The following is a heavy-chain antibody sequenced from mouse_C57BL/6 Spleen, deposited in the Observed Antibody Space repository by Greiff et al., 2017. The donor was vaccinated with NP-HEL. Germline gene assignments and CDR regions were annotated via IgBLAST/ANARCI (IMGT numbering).Heavy chain of an antibody. D-gene: IGHD2-3*01. CDR3: ARHDGYYLDY. CDR2: ISYDGSN. Sequence: VQLKQSGPGLVKPSQSLSLTCSVTGYSITSGYYWNWIRQFPGNKLEWMGYISYDGSNNYNPSLKNRISITRDTSKNQFFLKLNSVTTEDTATYYCARHDGYYLDYWGQGTTLTVSS. V-gene: IGHV3-6*01. CDR1: GYSITSGYY. J-gene: IGHJ2*01.